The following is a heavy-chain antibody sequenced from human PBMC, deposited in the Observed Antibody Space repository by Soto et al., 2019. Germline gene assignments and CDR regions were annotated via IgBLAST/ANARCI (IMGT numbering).Heavy chain of an antibody. V-gene: IGHV3-33*01. CDR3: ARGGYGEHPGFFDN. J-gene: IGHJ4*02. Sequence: QVHLVESGGGVVQPGKSLRLSCAASGFSFYNYAMHWVRQAPGKGLEWLAIIWYDGNKKYYSDSVKGRFTISRDNSKNTLHLNIDSLRVDDTAVYYCARGGYGEHPGFFDNWGQGTLVTVSS. CDR2: IWYDGNKK. CDR1: GFSFYNYA. D-gene: IGHD4-17*01.